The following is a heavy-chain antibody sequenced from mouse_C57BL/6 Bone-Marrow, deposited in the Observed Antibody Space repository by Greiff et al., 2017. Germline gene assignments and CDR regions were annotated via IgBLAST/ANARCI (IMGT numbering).Heavy chain of an antibody. V-gene: IGHV1-82*01. CDR2: IYPGDGDT. CDR3: AREGSSPLYAMDY. CDR1: GYAFSSSW. Sequence: QVTLKESGPELVKPGASVKISCKASGYAFSSSWMNWVKQRPGKGLEWIGRIYPGDGDTNYNGKFKGKATLTADKSSSTAYMQLSSLTSEDSAVYFCAREGSSPLYAMDYWGQGTSVTVSS. D-gene: IGHD1-1*01. J-gene: IGHJ4*01.